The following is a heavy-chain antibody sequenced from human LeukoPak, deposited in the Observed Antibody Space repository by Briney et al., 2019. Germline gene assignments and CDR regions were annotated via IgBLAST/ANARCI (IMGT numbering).Heavy chain of an antibody. J-gene: IGHJ4*02. CDR1: GFTFSGYA. CDR2: ISGSGGNK. D-gene: IGHD6-13*01. V-gene: IGHV3-23*01. CDR3: APRPGVAAARED. Sequence: GGSLRLSCAASGFTFSGYAMSWVRQAPGKGLEWVSVISGSGGNKYYADSVKRRFTISRDNSKNTLNLQMKSLRAEDKACYYWAPRPGVAAAREDWGQGTLVTVSS.